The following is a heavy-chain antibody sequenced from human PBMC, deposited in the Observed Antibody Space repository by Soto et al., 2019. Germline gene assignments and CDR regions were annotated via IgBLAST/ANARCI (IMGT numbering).Heavy chain of an antibody. Sequence: GGSLRLSCTGSGFDFGDYYMSWIRQAPGKGLEWVSYIDSGDGTTYYTDSVKGRFTISRDNAKKTVYLQMSSLRVEDTALYYCARPYYSSSWFPFDRWGQGTLVTVS. CDR1: GFDFGDYY. D-gene: IGHD6-13*01. J-gene: IGHJ4*02. CDR2: IDSGDGTT. V-gene: IGHV3-11*01. CDR3: ARPYYSSSWFPFDR.